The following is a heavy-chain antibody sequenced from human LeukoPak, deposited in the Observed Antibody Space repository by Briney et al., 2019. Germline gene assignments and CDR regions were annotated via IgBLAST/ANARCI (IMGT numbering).Heavy chain of an antibody. D-gene: IGHD2-2*02. CDR1: GLTFNNYW. CDR3: VSRYCTITICYKARGTGAFDI. V-gene: IGHV3-74*01. J-gene: IGHJ3*02. CDR2: INSDGSTT. Sequence: PGGSLRLSCAASGLTFNNYWMHWVRQAPGKGLEWVSRINSDGSTTNYADSVKGRFTISRDNAENTMYLQMNSLRAEDTALYYCVSRYCTITICYKARGTGAFDIWGQGTMVIVSS.